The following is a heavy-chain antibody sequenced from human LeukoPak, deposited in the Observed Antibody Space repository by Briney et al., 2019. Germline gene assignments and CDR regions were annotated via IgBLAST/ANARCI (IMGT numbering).Heavy chain of an antibody. CDR2: INHSGST. Sequence: PSETLSLTCAVYGGSFSGYYWSWIRQPPGKGLEWIGEINHSGSTNYNPSLKSRVTISVDTSKNQFSLKLSSVTAADTAEYYCARGRSSGWYGGGFDYWGQGTLVTVSS. CDR3: ARGRSSGWYGGGFDY. V-gene: IGHV4-34*01. CDR1: GGSFSGYY. J-gene: IGHJ4*02. D-gene: IGHD6-19*01.